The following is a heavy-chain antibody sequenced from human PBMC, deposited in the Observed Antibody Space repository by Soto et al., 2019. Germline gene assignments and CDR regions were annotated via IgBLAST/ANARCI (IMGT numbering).Heavy chain of an antibody. CDR2: INHSGST. CDR3: ARQPLDYGDPGWFDP. D-gene: IGHD4-17*01. J-gene: IGHJ5*02. CDR1: GGSFSGYY. V-gene: IGHV4-34*01. Sequence: SETLSLTCAVYGGSFSGYYWSWIRQPPGKGLEWIGEINHSGSTNYNPSLKSRVTISVDTSKNQFSLKLSSVTAADTAVYYCARQPLDYGDPGWFDPWGQGTLVTVSS.